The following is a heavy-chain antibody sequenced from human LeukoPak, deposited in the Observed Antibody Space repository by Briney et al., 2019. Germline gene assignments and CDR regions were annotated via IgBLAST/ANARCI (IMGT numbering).Heavy chain of an antibody. Sequence: GRSLRLSCAASGFTFSSYGMHWVRQAPGKGLEWVAVISYDGSNKYYADSVKGRFTISRDNSKNTLYLQMNSLRAEDTAVYYCAKDRFFHDSSGFVYLQHWGQGTLVTVSS. V-gene: IGHV3-30*18. CDR3: AKDRFFHDSSGFVYLQH. CDR2: ISYDGSNK. D-gene: IGHD3-22*01. J-gene: IGHJ1*01. CDR1: GFTFSSYG.